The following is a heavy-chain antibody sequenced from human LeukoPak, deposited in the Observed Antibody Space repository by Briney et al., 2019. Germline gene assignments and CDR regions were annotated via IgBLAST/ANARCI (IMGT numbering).Heavy chain of an antibody. Sequence: ASVKVSCKASGYTFTSYDINWVRQATGQGLEWMGWMNPNSGNTGYAQKLQGRVTMTTDTSTSTAYMELRSLRSDDTAVYYCARVGGMPLLRSFDWLPSYYNYMEVWCKGTTVTVSS. CDR2: MNPNSGNT. CDR3: ARVGGMPLLRSFDWLPSYYNYMEV. D-gene: IGHD3-9*01. V-gene: IGHV1-8*01. CDR1: GYTFTSYD. J-gene: IGHJ6*03.